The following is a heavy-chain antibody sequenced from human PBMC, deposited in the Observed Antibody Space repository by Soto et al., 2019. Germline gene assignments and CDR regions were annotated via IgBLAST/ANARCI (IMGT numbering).Heavy chain of an antibody. J-gene: IGHJ5*02. D-gene: IGHD3-9*01. CDR3: ARAYYDILTGYYSVWFDP. CDR1: GGTFSSYA. CDR2: IIPIFGTA. V-gene: IGHV1-69*06. Sequence: SVKVFCKASGGTFSSYAISWVRQAPGQGLEWMGGIIPIFGTANYAQKFQGRVTITADKSTSTAYMELSSLRSGDTAVYYCARAYYDILTGYYSVWFDPWGQGTLVTVSS.